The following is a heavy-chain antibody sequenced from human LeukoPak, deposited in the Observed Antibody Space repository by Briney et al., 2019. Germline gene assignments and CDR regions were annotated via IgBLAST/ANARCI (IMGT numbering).Heavy chain of an antibody. D-gene: IGHD6-19*01. V-gene: IGHV1-18*01. J-gene: IGHJ1*01. CDR2: ISGYTGNT. Sequence: ASVKVSCKASGYTFTSYGISWVRQAPGQGLEWMGWISGYTGNTNYAQKLQGRVTMTTDTSTSTAYVELRSLRSDDTAVYYCARVLIRSIAVAGAEYFQHWGQGTLVTVSS. CDR1: GYTFTSYG. CDR3: ARVLIRSIAVAGAEYFQH.